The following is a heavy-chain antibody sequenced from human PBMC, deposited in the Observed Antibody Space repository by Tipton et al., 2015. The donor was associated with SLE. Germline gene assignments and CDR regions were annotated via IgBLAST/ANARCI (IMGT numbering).Heavy chain of an antibody. V-gene: IGHV3-7*01. J-gene: IGHJ3*01. CDR3: VRRWDAFDV. CDR1: GFTFGNYW. CDR2: IKQDGSEK. Sequence: GSLRLSCAGSGFTFGNYWMSWVRQAPGKGLEWVADIKQDGSEKLYVDSVKDRFLISRDNALHSLYLQMNRLRVDDTARYFCVRRWDAFDVWGQGTTVTVSS.